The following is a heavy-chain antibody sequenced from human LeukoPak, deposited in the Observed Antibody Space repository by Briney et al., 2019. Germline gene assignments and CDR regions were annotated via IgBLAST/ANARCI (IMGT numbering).Heavy chain of an antibody. CDR1: GVSISSGGYY. Sequence: PSETLSLTCTVSGVSISSGGYYWSWIRQHPGKGLEWIGYIYYSGSTYYNPSLKSRVTISVDTSKNQFSLKLSSVTAADTAVYYCARTYYYGSGSHLGAFDIWGQGTMVTVSS. J-gene: IGHJ3*02. CDR2: IYYSGST. V-gene: IGHV4-31*03. CDR3: ARTYYYGSGSHLGAFDI. D-gene: IGHD3-10*01.